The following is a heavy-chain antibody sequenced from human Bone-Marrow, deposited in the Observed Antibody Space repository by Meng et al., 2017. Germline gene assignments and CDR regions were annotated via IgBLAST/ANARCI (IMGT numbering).Heavy chain of an antibody. Sequence: GESLKISCAASGFTFSSYSMNWVRQAPEKGLEWVSSISSSSSYIYYADSVKGRFTISRDNAKNSLYLQMNSLRAEDTAVYYCARGEGGWYAYYYYGMDVWGQGTTVTVSS. CDR3: ARGEGGWYAYYYYGMDV. J-gene: IGHJ6*02. CDR1: GFTFSSYS. D-gene: IGHD6-19*01. V-gene: IGHV3-21*01. CDR2: ISSSSSYI.